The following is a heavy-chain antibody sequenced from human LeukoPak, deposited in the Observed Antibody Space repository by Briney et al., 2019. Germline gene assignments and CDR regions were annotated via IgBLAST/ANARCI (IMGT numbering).Heavy chain of an antibody. CDR2: ISYDGSNK. D-gene: IGHD6-6*01. Sequence: PGGSLRLSCAASGFTFSSYGMHWVRQAPGKGLEWVAVISYDGSNKYYADSVKGRFTISRDNSKNTLYLQMNSLRAEDTAVYYCARGARPDYFDYWGQGTLVTVSS. J-gene: IGHJ4*02. CDR3: ARGARPDYFDY. CDR1: GFTFSSYG. V-gene: IGHV3-33*01.